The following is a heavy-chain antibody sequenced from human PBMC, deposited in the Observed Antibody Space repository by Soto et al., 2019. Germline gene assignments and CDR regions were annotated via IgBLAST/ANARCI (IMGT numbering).Heavy chain of an antibody. CDR2: INPNSGGT. Sequence: ASVKVSCKASGYTFTGYYMHWVRQAPGQGLEWMGWINPNSGGTNYAQKFQGWVTMTRDTSISTADMELSRLRSDDTAVYYCARGTYSSSWYPYYYYGMDVWGQGTTVTVSS. V-gene: IGHV1-2*04. D-gene: IGHD6-13*01. J-gene: IGHJ6*02. CDR3: ARGTYSSSWYPYYYYGMDV. CDR1: GYTFTGYY.